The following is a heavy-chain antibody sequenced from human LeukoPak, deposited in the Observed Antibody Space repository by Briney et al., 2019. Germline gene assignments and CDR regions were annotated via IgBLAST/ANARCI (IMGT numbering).Heavy chain of an antibody. Sequence: GGALKISFKGSGYSFTSYWIGWVRQMPGKGLEGMGIIYLGDCDTIYSPPFQGQLTILADKSISTSFLQWTSRKASDTAMYYCARHKTLVNWGQGTLVSVSS. D-gene: IGHD4/OR15-4a*01. CDR2: IYLGDCDT. CDR3: ARHKTLVN. V-gene: IGHV5-51*01. J-gene: IGHJ4*02. CDR1: GYSFTSYW.